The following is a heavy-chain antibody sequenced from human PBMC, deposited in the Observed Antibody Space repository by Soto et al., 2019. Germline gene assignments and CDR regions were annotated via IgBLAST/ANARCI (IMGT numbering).Heavy chain of an antibody. CDR1: GYVITNGYH. Sequence: SPTLSLTCAVSGYVITNGYHWGWIRQPPGKDLEWVVTISHSGDTYYNPSLKSRVTISIETAKNHLSLIVSSVTAADTATYYCTRIYCTTTSCFINGMDVWGQGTTVTVSS. CDR3: TRIYCTTTSCFINGMDV. CDR2: ISHSGDT. J-gene: IGHJ6*02. D-gene: IGHD2-2*01. V-gene: IGHV4-38-2*01.